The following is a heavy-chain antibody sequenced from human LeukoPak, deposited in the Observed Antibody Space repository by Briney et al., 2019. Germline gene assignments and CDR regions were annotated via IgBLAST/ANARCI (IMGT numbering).Heavy chain of an antibody. D-gene: IGHD6-13*01. Sequence: ASVKVSCKASGYTFTSYYMHWVRQAPGQGLEWMGIINPSGGSTSYAQKFQGRVTISVDTSKNQFSLKLSSVTAADTAVYYCARDGSAAGYSSRGDYSYMDVWGKGTTVTISS. V-gene: IGHV1-46*01. CDR2: INPSGGST. CDR3: ARDGSAAGYSSRGDYSYMDV. CDR1: GYTFTSYY. J-gene: IGHJ6*03.